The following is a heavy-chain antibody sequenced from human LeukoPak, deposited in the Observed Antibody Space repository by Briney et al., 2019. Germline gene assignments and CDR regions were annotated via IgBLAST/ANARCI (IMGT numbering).Heavy chain of an antibody. V-gene: IGHV3-23*01. CDR1: GFTFSNAW. CDR2: ISGSGGTT. CDR3: AKVSGGGLYYDGMDV. Sequence: GGSLRLSCAASGFTFSNAWMSWVRQAPGKGLEWVSVISGSGGTTYYADSVKGRFTISRDSSKNTLYLQMNSLRAEDTAVYYCAKVSGGGLYYDGMDVWGQGTTVTVSS. D-gene: IGHD1-14*01. J-gene: IGHJ6*02.